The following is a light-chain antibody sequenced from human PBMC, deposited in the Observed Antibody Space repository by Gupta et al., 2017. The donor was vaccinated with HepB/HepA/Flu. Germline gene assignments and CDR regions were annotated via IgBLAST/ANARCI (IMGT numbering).Light chain of an antibody. CDR2: TAS. V-gene: IGKV1-39*01. Sequence: TQSPSSLSASVVDRVTITCRASQSIRSNLNWYQQKPGKAPKLLIYTASSLQSGVPSRFSGSGSGTDFTLTSSSLQPEDFATYYCQRSDSTPYTFRPGANLGI. CDR3: QRSDSTPYT. J-gene: IGKJ2*01. CDR1: QSIRSN.